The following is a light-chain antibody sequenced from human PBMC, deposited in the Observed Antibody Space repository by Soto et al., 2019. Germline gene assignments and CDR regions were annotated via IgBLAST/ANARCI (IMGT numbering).Light chain of an antibody. CDR1: QSVSSSS. J-gene: IGKJ2*01. Sequence: EIVLTQSPGTLSLSPGERATPSCRASQSVSSSSLAWYQQKPGQAPRLLIYGTSSRATGIPDRFSGGDSGTDFTLTINMLEPEDFAVYYCQQYGSSPYTFGQGTKLEIK. V-gene: IGKV3-20*01. CDR3: QQYGSSPYT. CDR2: GTS.